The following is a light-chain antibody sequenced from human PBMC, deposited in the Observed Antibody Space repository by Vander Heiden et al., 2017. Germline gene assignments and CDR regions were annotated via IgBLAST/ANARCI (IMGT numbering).Light chain of an antibody. V-gene: IGLV1-40*01. CDR3: QSYDSSLSGWV. Sequence: QSVLTQPPSVSGAPGQRVTLSCTGSSSNIGAGYGVHWYQQLPGTAPKLRIYGSTNRPSGVPDRISGSRSGTSAYLTITGLQAEDEADYYCQSYDSSLSGWVFGGGTKLAVL. CDR1: SSNIGAGYG. J-gene: IGLJ3*02. CDR2: GST.